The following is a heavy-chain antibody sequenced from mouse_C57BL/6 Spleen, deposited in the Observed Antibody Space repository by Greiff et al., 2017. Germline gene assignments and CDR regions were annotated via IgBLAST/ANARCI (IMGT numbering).Heavy chain of an antibody. D-gene: IGHD1-1*01. CDR2: IYPGDGDT. CDR3: ARDYYGSSTSYFDY. J-gene: IGHJ2*01. CDR1: GYAFSSSW. V-gene: IGHV1-82*01. Sequence: VKLQESGPELVKPGASVKISCKASGYAFSSSWMNWVKQRPGKGLEWIGRIYPGDGDTNYNGKFKGKATLTADKSSSTAYMQLSSLTSEDSAVYFCARDYYGSSTSYFDYWGQGTTLTVSS.